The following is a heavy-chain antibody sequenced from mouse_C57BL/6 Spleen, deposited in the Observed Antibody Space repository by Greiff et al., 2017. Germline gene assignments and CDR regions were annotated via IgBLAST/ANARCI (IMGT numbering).Heavy chain of an antibody. D-gene: IGHD2-4*01. V-gene: IGHV1-39*01. CDR1: GYSFTDYN. CDR2: INPNYGTT. J-gene: IGHJ2*01. CDR3: ARIYDYDGGYYFDY. Sequence: QLQESGPELVKPGASVKISCKASGYSFTDYNMNWVKQSNGKSLEWIGVINPNYGTTSYNQKFKGKATLTVDQSSSTAYMQLNSLTSEDSAVYYCARIYDYDGGYYFDYWGQGTTLTVSS.